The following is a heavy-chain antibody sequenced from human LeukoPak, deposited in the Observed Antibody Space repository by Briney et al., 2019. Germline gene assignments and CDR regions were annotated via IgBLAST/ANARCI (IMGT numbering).Heavy chain of an antibody. V-gene: IGHV3-53*01. Sequence: GGSLRLSCAASGFTVSSNYMSWVRQAPGKGLEWVPVIYSGGSTYYADSVKGRFTISRDNSKNTLYLQMNSLRAEDTAVYYCASQVVVAANTDYWGQGTLVTVSS. CDR1: GFTVSSNY. CDR3: ASQVVVAANTDY. CDR2: IYSGGST. J-gene: IGHJ4*02. D-gene: IGHD2-15*01.